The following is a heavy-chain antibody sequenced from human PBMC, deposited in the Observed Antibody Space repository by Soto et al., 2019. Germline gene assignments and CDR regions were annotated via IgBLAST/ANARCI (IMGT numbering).Heavy chain of an antibody. CDR1: GFTFSSYS. Sequence: EVQLVESGGGLVKPGGSLRLSCAASGFTFSSYSMNWVRQAPGKGLEWVSSISSSSSYIYYADSVKGRFTISRDNAKNSLYLQMNSLRAEDTAVYYCASPPQVAARRDYYYYMDVWGKGTTVTVSS. J-gene: IGHJ6*03. V-gene: IGHV3-21*01. CDR3: ASPPQVAARRDYYYYMDV. CDR2: ISSSSSYI. D-gene: IGHD2-15*01.